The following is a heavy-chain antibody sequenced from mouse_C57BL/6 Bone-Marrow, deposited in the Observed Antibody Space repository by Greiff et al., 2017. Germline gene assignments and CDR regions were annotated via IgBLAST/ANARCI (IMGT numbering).Heavy chain of an antibody. V-gene: IGHV1-81*01. CDR2: IYPRSGNT. CDR3: ARVDYGSSWYFDV. CDR1: GYTFTSYG. D-gene: IGHD1-1*01. J-gene: IGHJ1*03. Sequence: QVQLKESGAELARPGASVKLSCKASGYTFTSYGISWVKQRTGQGLEWIGEIYPRSGNTYYIEKFKGKATLTADKSSSTAYMELRSLTSEDSAVYFCARVDYGSSWYFDVWGTGTTVTVSS.